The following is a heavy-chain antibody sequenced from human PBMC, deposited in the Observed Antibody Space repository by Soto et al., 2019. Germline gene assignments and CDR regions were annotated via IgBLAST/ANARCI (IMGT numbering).Heavy chain of an antibody. CDR3: AKDPLGSPGSGLHWFDP. CDR1: GFTFSSYA. D-gene: IGHD3-16*01. CDR2: ISGSGGST. J-gene: IGHJ5*02. V-gene: IGHV3-23*01. Sequence: LRLSCAASGFTFSSYAMSWVRQAPGKGLEWVSAISGSGGSTYYADSVKGRFTISRDNSKNTLYLQMNSLRAEDTAVYYCAKDPLGSPGSGLHWFDPWGQGTLVTVSS.